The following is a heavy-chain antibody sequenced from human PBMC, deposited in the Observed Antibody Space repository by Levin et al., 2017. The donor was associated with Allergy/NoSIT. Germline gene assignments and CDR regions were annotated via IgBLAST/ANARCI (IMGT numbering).Heavy chain of an antibody. CDR1: GFTFSAYS. V-gene: IGHV3-48*01. D-gene: IGHD1-26*01. J-gene: IGHJ4*02. Sequence: PGGSLRLSCAASGFTFSAYSMNWVRQAPGKGLEWVSYISSSGRTIYYADSVKGRFTISRDNAEDSLYLQMKSLRADDTAVYYCGRVGGSHYVDQWGQGTLVTVSS. CDR3: GRVGGSHYVDQ. CDR2: ISSSGRTI.